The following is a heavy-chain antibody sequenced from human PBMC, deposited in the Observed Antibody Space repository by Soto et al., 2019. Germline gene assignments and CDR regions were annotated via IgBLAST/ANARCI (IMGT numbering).Heavy chain of an antibody. CDR2: IKSKTDGGTT. Sequence: EVQLVESGGGLVQPGGSLRLSCAASGFTFSNAWMSWVRQAPGKGLEWVGRIKSKTDGGTTDYAAPVKGRFTISRDDSKNTLYLQMNSLKTEDTAVYYCTTTYDFWSGYQYWGQGTLVTVSS. J-gene: IGHJ4*02. CDR1: GFTFSNAW. CDR3: TTTYDFWSGYQY. V-gene: IGHV3-15*01. D-gene: IGHD3-3*01.